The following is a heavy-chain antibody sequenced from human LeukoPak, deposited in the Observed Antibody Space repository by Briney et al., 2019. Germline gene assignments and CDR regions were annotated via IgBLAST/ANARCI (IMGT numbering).Heavy chain of an antibody. CDR2: INPSGGST. J-gene: IGHJ3*02. D-gene: IGHD3-10*01. V-gene: IGHV1-46*01. CDR1: GYTFTSYY. CDR3: SRGRGLDDYGSGSYAFDI. Sequence: ASVKVSCKASGYTFTSYYMHWVRQAPGQGLEWMGIINPSGGSTSYAQKFQGRVTMTRDMSTSTVYMELSSLRSEDTAVYYCSRGRGLDDYGSGSYAFDIWGQGTMVTVSS.